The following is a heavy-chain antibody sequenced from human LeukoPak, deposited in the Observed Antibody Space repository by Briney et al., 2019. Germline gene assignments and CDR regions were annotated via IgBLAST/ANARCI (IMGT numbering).Heavy chain of an antibody. J-gene: IGHJ3*02. CDR2: IYFIGSA. Sequence: SETLSLTCTVSGGSISTYYWSWIRQAPGKGLEWIGYIYFIGSANYNPSLKSRVTISVDTSKNQFSLKLTSVTAADTAVYYCASPRYNWNDEPGAFDIWGQGTMVTVSS. D-gene: IGHD1-20*01. V-gene: IGHV4-59*01. CDR3: ASPRYNWNDEPGAFDI. CDR1: GGSISTYY.